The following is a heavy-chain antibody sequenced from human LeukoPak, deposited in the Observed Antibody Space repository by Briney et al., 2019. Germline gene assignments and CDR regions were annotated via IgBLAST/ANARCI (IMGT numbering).Heavy chain of an antibody. Sequence: SETLSFTCAVYGGSFSDYYWSWIRQPPGKGLEWIGEINHSGSTNYNPSLKSRVTISVDTSKNQFSLKLSSVTAADTAVYYCARGGAIRNDIVVAPAALDYWGQGTLVTVSS. CDR3: ARGGAIRNDIVVAPAALDY. CDR1: GGSFSDYY. CDR2: INHSGST. V-gene: IGHV4-34*01. J-gene: IGHJ4*02. D-gene: IGHD2-2*01.